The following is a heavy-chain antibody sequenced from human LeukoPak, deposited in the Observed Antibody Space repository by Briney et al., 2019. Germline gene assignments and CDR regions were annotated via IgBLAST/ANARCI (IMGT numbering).Heavy chain of an antibody. Sequence: GGSLRLSCAASGFTVSSIHMVWVRQAPGKGLEWVSAISGSGGRTYYSDSVKGRFTISRDNSQNTLYLQMNSLRAEDTALYYCAKTVVNRGWNHFDFWGQGTLVTVSS. CDR2: ISGSGGRT. J-gene: IGHJ4*02. V-gene: IGHV3-23*01. D-gene: IGHD1-1*01. CDR3: AKTVVNRGWNHFDF. CDR1: GFTVSSIH.